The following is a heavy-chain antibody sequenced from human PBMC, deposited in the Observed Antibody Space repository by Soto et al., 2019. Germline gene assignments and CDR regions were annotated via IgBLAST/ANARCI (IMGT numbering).Heavy chain of an antibody. CDR1: GGSISSGNSYA. Sequence: QLQLQESGSGLVKPSQTLSLTCAVSGGSISSGNSYAWSWIRQPPGKGLEWIGSISHTGRTSYNPSLTGLVTMSVDKSKNQFSLKLSSVTAADMAVYYCARAVAPYLGTWFDPWGQGSLVIVSS. J-gene: IGHJ5*02. D-gene: IGHD3-16*01. V-gene: IGHV4-30-2*01. CDR2: ISHTGRT. CDR3: ARAVAPYLGTWFDP.